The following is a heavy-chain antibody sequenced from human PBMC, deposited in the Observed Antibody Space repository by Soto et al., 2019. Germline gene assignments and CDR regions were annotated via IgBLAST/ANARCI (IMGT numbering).Heavy chain of an antibody. Sequence: QITLKESGPALVKPTQTLTLTCTFSGFSLTTAGLGVTWIRQPPGKAPEWLALVYWNDDKRYSPSLRNRLTLTKDTSRNQVVLTMTNIDPVDTATYYCGHRSSSFDFWGNDLWGQGILVTVSS. CDR2: VYWNDDK. CDR1: GFSLTTAGLG. D-gene: IGHD5-12*01. V-gene: IGHV2-5*01. J-gene: IGHJ4*02. CDR3: GHRSSSFDFWGNDL.